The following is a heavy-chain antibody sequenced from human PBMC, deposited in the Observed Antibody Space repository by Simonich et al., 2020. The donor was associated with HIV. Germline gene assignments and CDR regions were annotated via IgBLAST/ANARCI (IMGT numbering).Heavy chain of an antibody. D-gene: IGHD4-17*01. CDR3: ARRHPTTVTTPYFDY. Sequence: QVQLQQWGAGLLKPSETLSLTCAVYGGSFSGYNWSWIRQPPGKGLAWIGEINHSGSTNYNPSLKSRVTISVDTSKNQFSLKLSSVTAADTAVYYCARRHPTTVTTPYFDYWGQGTLVTVSS. J-gene: IGHJ4*02. CDR2: INHSGST. V-gene: IGHV4-34*01. CDR1: GGSFSGYN.